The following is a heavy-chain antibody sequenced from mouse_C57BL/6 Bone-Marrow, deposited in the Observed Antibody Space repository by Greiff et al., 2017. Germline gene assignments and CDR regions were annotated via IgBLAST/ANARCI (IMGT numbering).Heavy chain of an antibody. CDR3: ATLFYFDY. J-gene: IGHJ2*01. CDR1: GYTFTSYW. V-gene: IGHV1-50*01. D-gene: IGHD1-1*01. Sequence: QVQLQQPGAELVKPGASVKLSCKASGYTFTSYWMQWVKQRPGQGLEWIGEIDPSDSYTNYNQKFKGKATLTVDKSSSTAYMQLSSLTSEDSAVYYCATLFYFDYWGQGTTLTVSS. CDR2: IDPSDSYT.